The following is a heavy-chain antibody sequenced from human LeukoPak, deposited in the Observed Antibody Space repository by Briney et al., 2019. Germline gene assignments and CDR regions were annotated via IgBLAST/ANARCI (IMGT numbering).Heavy chain of an antibody. CDR2: ISSSSSYI. CDR3: ARDRQVGDYVWGSPLDY. V-gene: IGHV3-21*01. CDR1: GFTFSSYS. Sequence: GGSLRLSCAASGFTFSSYSMNWVRQAPGKGLEWVSSISSSSSYIYYAGSVKGRFTISRDNAKNSLYLQTNSLRAEDTAVYYCARDRQVGDYVWGSPLDYWGQGTLVTVSS. D-gene: IGHD3-16*01. J-gene: IGHJ4*02.